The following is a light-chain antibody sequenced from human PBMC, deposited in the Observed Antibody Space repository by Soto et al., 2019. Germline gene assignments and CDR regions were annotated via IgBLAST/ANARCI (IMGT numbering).Light chain of an antibody. CDR3: SSYKSSSTYV. V-gene: IGLV2-14*01. CDR1: SSDIGAYNY. J-gene: IGLJ1*01. Sequence: QSGLTQPASGSGSPGQSITMSCTGTSSDIGAYNYVSWNQQHAGKAPKLMIYEVSNRPSGVSNRFSGSKSGNTASLTISGLQAEDEADYYCSSYKSSSTYVFGTGSKVTV. CDR2: EVS.